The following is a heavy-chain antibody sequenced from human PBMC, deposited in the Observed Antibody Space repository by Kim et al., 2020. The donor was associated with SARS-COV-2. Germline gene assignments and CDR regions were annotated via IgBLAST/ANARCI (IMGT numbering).Heavy chain of an antibody. CDR3: ARDLWQQLGQNWFDP. V-gene: IGHV4-31*03. CDR2: IYYSGST. Sequence: SETLSLTCTVYGGSISSGGYYWSWIRQHPGTGLEWIGYIYYSGSTYYNPSLKSRVTISVDTSKNQFSLKLSSVTAADTAVYYCARDLWQQLGQNWFDPWGQGTLVTVSS. D-gene: IGHD6-13*01. J-gene: IGHJ5*02. CDR1: GGSISSGGYY.